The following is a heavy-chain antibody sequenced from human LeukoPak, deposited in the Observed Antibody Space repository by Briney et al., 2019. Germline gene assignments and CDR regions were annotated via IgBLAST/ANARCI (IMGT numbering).Heavy chain of an antibody. CDR2: ISSNGSNI. CDR3: ASHCSSTSCPVDY. J-gene: IGHJ4*02. D-gene: IGHD2-2*01. CDR1: GFTFSDYY. V-gene: IGHV3-11*01. Sequence: PGGSLRLSCAASGFTFSDYYMSWIRQAPGKGLEWVSYISSNGSNIYYADSVKGRFTISRDNAKNSLYLQMNSLRAEDTAVYYCASHCSSTSCPVDYWGRGTRVSVST.